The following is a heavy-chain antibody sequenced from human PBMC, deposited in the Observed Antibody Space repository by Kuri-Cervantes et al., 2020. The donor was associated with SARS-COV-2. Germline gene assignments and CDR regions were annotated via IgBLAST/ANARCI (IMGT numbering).Heavy chain of an antibody. D-gene: IGHD3-16*01. J-gene: IGHJ5*02. CDR2: FDPEDGET. Sequence: ASVKVSCKVSGYTLTELSMHWVRQAPGKGLEWMGGFDPEDGETIYAQKFQGRVTMTEDTSTDTAYMELSSLRSEDTAVYYCATVSPLVELPLHWFDPWGQGTLVTVSS. CDR3: ATVSPLVELPLHWFDP. V-gene: IGHV1-24*01. CDR1: GYTLTELS.